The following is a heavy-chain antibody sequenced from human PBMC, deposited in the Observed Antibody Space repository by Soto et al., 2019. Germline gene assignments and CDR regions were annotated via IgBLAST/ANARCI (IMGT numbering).Heavy chain of an antibody. D-gene: IGHD6-13*01. CDR2: IYPGDSDT. CDR1: GYSFTSYW. Sequence: GESLKISCKGSGYSFTSYWIGWVRQMPGKGLEWMGIIYPGDSDTRYSPSFQGQVTISADKSISTAYLQWSSLKASDTAMYYCARLGGQQLDPYYYYGMDVWGQGTTVTVSS. J-gene: IGHJ6*02. CDR3: ARLGGQQLDPYYYYGMDV. V-gene: IGHV5-51*01.